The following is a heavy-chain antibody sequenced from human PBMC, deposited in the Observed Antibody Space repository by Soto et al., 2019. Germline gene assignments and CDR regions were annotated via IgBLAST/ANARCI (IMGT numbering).Heavy chain of an antibody. Sequence: PGGSLRLSCAASGFTFSDYYMSWIRQAPGKGLEWVSYISTSSSYTNYADSVKGRFTISRDKAKNSLYLQMNSLRAEDTAVYYCARDLGLGSGDPSPKPLDYWGQGTLVTVSS. J-gene: IGHJ4*02. D-gene: IGHD3-10*01. V-gene: IGHV3-11*05. CDR1: GFTFSDYY. CDR2: ISTSSSYT. CDR3: ARDLGLGSGDPSPKPLDY.